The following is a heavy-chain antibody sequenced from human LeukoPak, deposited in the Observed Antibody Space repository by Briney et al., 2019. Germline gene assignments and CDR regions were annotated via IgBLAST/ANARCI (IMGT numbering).Heavy chain of an antibody. CDR2: MNPNSGNP. V-gene: IGHV1-8*01. D-gene: IGHD6-13*01. CDR1: GYTFTSYD. J-gene: IGHJ6*03. CDR3: ARLGIGSSFDYYYYYMDV. Sequence: ASVKVSCKASGYTFTSYDINWVRQATGQGLEWMGWMNPNSGNPGYAQKFQGRVTMTRNTSISTAYMELSSLRSEDTAVYYCARLGIGSSFDYYYYYMDVWGKGTTVTVSS.